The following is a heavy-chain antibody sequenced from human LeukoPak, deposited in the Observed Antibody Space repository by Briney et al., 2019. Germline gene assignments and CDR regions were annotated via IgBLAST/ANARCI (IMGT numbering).Heavy chain of an antibody. CDR2: INHSGST. D-gene: IGHD1-14*01. CDR3: VRHEHNPTFDF. CDR1: GGSFSGYY. Sequence: SETLSLTCAVYGGSFSGYYWSWIRQPPGKGLEWIGEINHSGSTNYNPSLKSRVTISVDTSKNQFSLKLSSVTAADTAVYYCVRHEHNPTFDFWGQGTLVTVSS. V-gene: IGHV4-34*01. J-gene: IGHJ4*02.